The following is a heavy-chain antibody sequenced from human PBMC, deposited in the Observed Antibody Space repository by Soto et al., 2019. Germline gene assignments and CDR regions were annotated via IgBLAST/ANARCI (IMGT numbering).Heavy chain of an antibody. CDR1: GFTLSSYA. Sequence: GGSLRLSCASSGFTLSSYAMSWVRQAPGKGLEWVSAISGSGGSTYYADSVKGRFTISRDNSKNTLYLQMNSLRAEDTAVYYCAREEDLPIVVVPAAKAFDIWGQGTMVTVSS. V-gene: IGHV3-23*01. D-gene: IGHD2-2*01. J-gene: IGHJ3*02. CDR2: ISGSGGST. CDR3: AREEDLPIVVVPAAKAFDI.